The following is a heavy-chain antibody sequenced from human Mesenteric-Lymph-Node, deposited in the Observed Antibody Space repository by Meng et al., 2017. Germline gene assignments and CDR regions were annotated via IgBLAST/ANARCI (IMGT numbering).Heavy chain of an antibody. CDR3: ARVGQWLPIDY. CDR1: GSSISSSNW. J-gene: IGHJ4*02. D-gene: IGHD6-19*01. CDR2: IYHSGSI. V-gene: IGHV4-4*02. Sequence: LLASGPGPVKPSGTLSLTCAGSGSSISSSNWWSWVRQPPGKGLEWIGEIYHSGSINYNPSLKSRVTISVDKSKNQFSLNLSSVTAADTAVYYCARVGQWLPIDYWGQGTLVTASS.